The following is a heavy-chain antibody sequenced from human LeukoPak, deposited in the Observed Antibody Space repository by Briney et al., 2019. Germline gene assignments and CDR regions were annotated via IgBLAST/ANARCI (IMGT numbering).Heavy chain of an antibody. CDR2: IYHSGST. CDR1: GHSISSGYY. V-gene: IGHV4-38-2*01. CDR3: ARQGSGWYFDL. Sequence: SETLSLTCAVSGHSISSGYYWGWTRPPPGKGLEWIGSIYHSGSTYYNPSLKSRVTVSVDTSKNQFSLKLSSVTAADTAVYYCARQGSGWYFDLWGRGTLVTVSS. J-gene: IGHJ2*01.